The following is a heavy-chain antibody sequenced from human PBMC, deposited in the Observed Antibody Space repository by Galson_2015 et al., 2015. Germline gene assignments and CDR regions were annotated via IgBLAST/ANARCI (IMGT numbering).Heavy chain of an antibody. J-gene: IGHJ4*02. CDR1: GGSFITYA. Sequence: SVKVSCKASGGSFITYAISWVRQAPGQGLEWMGGITPMLGTANYAQNFQGRVTITADKSTTTAYMEVSSLRSEDTAVYYCARASQDCSRASCPYNYWGQGTLVTVSS. CDR3: ARASQDCSRASCPYNY. D-gene: IGHD2-2*01. V-gene: IGHV1-69*10. CDR2: ITPMLGTA.